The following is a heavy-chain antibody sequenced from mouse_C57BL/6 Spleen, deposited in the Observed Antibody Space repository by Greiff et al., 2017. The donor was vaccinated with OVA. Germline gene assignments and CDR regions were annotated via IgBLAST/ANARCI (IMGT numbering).Heavy chain of an antibody. J-gene: IGHJ4*01. Sequence: VKLQQPGAELVKPGASVKVSCKASGYTFTSYWMHWVKQRPGQGLEWIGRIHPSDSDTNYNQKFKGKATLTVDKSSSTAYMQLSSLTSEDSAVYYCAMGDYDEGLHAMDYWGQGTSVTVSS. CDR1: GYTFTSYW. V-gene: IGHV1-74*01. CDR2: IHPSDSDT. D-gene: IGHD2-4*01. CDR3: AMGDYDEGLHAMDY.